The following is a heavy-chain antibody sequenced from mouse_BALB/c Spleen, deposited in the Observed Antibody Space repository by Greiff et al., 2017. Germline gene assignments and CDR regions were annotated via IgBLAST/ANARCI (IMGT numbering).Heavy chain of an antibody. CDR2: IYPGNGDT. V-gene: IGHV1-12*01. J-gene: IGHJ4*01. CDR1: GYTFTSYN. CDR3: AVITTADYAMDY. Sequence: LQQPGAELVKPGASVKMSCKASGYTFTSYNMHWVKQTPGQGLEWIGAIYPGNGDTSYNQKFKGKATLTADKSSSTAYMQLSSLTSEDSAVYYCAVITTADYAMDYWGQGTSVTVSS. D-gene: IGHD1-2*01.